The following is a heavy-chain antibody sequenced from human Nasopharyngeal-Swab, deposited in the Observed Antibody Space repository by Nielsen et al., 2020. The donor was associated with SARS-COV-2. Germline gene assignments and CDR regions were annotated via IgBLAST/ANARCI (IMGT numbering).Heavy chain of an antibody. V-gene: IGHV4-30-4*08. Sequence: SETLSLTCTVSGDSISRGDYFWSWIRQPPGKGLEWIGYVFYTGSAYYNPSLQSRISISVATSKSQFSLELRSVTAADTAVYYCARDGENYGDPFDYWGQGILVTVSS. CDR1: GDSISRGDYF. D-gene: IGHD4-17*01. J-gene: IGHJ4*02. CDR3: ARDGENYGDPFDY. CDR2: VFYTGSA.